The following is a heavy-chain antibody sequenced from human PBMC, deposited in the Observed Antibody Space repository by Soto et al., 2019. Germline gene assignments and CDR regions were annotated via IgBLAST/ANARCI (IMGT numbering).Heavy chain of an antibody. CDR3: ASVPIWCGSSSCYTEGFDS. CDR1: GFVFSDYA. Sequence: EVQLLDSGGGWVQPGGSLRLSCVAFGFVFSDYAMSWVRQAPGKGLEWVSAISAGGSDTYYADSVKGRFTVSRVNSKNTLYLQMNTLRAEDTAIYYCASVPIWCGSSSCYTEGFDSWGQGTLVTVSS. CDR2: ISAGGSDT. V-gene: IGHV3-23*01. D-gene: IGHD2-2*01. J-gene: IGHJ4*02.